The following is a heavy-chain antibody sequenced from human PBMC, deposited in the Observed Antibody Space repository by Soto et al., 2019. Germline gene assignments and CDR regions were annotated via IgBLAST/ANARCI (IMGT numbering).Heavy chain of an antibody. CDR2: INHSGST. Sequence: QVQLQQWGAGLLNPSETLSLTCAVYGGSFSGYYWSWIRQPPGKGLEWIGEINHSGSTNYNPSLKSRVTISVDTSKNQVSLKLSSVTDADTAVYYCARVEGVLDYWGQGTLVTVSS. V-gene: IGHV4-34*01. CDR3: ARVEGVLDY. J-gene: IGHJ4*02. CDR1: GGSFSGYY.